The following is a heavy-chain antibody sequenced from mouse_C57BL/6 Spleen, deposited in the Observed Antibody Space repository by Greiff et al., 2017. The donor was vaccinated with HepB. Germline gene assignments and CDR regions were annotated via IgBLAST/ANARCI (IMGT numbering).Heavy chain of an antibody. CDR2: IDPETGGT. CDR3: TRNYGSSPRYFDV. CDR1: GYTFTDYD. Sequence: VQLQQSGAELVRPGASVTLSCKASGYTFTDYDMHWVKQTPVHGLEWIGAIDPETGGTAYNQKFKGKAILTADKSSSTAYMELRSLTSEDSAVYYCTRNYGSSPRYFDVWGTGTTVTVSS. J-gene: IGHJ1*03. D-gene: IGHD1-1*01. V-gene: IGHV1-15*01.